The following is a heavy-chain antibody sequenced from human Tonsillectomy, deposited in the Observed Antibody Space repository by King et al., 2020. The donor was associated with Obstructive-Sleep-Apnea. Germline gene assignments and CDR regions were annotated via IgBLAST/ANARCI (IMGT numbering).Heavy chain of an antibody. D-gene: IGHD2-2*03. CDR3: ARIHALGYCSSTSCPMPRGYCTTGVCYLDY. CDR1: GFSLSNARMG. Sequence: QFTLKESGPVLVKPTETLTLTCTVSGFSLSNARMGVSWIRQPPGKALEWLAHIFSNDEKSYSTSLKSRLTISKDTSKSQVVLTMTTMDPVDTATYYCARIHALGYCSSTSCPMPRGYCTTGVCYLDYWGQGTLVTVSS. J-gene: IGHJ4*02. CDR2: IFSNDEK. V-gene: IGHV2-26*01.